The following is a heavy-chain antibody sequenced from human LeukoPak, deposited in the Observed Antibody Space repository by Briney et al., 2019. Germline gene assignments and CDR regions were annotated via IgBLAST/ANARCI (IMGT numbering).Heavy chain of an antibody. D-gene: IGHD5-18*01. Sequence: PGGSLRLSXAASGSTFSSYWMHWVRQAPGKGLVWVARINSDGSSTTYADSVKGRFTISRDDARNTLYLQMNSLRAEDTAVYYCARAHATAMADYWGQGTLVTVSS. J-gene: IGHJ4*02. CDR3: ARAHATAMADY. V-gene: IGHV3-74*01. CDR1: GSTFSSYW. CDR2: INSDGSST.